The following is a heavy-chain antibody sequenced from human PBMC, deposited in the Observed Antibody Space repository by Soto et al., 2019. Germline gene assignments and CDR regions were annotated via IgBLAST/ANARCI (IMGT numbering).Heavy chain of an antibody. CDR3: ARGEGITTFGVYGFDV. Sequence: GESLKISCKGSGYRFTSHWISWLRQMPGKGLEWMGRTDPSDSFTQYNPSFQGHVTISGNKSLSTAYLQWSSLKASDTAIYYCARGEGITTFGVYGFDVWGQGASVTVSS. D-gene: IGHD3-3*01. CDR2: TDPSDSFT. V-gene: IGHV5-10-1*01. J-gene: IGHJ6*02. CDR1: GYRFTSHW.